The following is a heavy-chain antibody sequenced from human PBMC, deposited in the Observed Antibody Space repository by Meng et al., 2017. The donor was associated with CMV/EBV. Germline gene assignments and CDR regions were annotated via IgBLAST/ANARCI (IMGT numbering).Heavy chain of an antibody. V-gene: IGHV3-53*01. D-gene: IGHD6-19*01. CDR2: IYSGGST. CDR1: GFTVSSNY. CDR3: ARVIAVAGLNPGRFDY. Sequence: GGSLRLSCAASGFTVSSNYMSWVRQAPGKGLEWVSVIYSGGSTYYADSVKGRFTISRDNSKNTLYLQMNSLRAEDTAVYYCARVIAVAGLNPGRFDYWGQGTLVPSPQ. J-gene: IGHJ4*02.